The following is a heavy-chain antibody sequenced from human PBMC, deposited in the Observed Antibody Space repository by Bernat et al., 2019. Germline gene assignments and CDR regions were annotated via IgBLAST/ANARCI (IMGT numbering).Heavy chain of an antibody. D-gene: IGHD3-10*01. Sequence: EVQLVESGGGLVKPGGSLRLSCAASGFTFSNAWMSWVRQAPGKGLEWVGRIKSKTDGGTTDYAAPVKGRFTISRDDSKNTLYLQMNSLKTEDTAVYYCTTDWRYYGSGVYYYMDVWGKGTTVTVSS. V-gene: IGHV3-15*01. CDR3: TTDWRYYGSGVYYYMDV. CDR2: IKSKTDGGTT. CDR1: GFTFSNAW. J-gene: IGHJ6*03.